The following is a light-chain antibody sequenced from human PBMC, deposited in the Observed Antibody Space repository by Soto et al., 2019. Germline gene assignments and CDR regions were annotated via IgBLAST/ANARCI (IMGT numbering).Light chain of an antibody. Sequence: EIVLTQAPATLSLSPGERATLSCRASQSIGNYMAWYQQKPGQAPRLLVYDVFNRATGIPARFSGSGSGTDFTLTISSLEPEDFAVYYCLQRAAWPWTFGQGTKVEVK. J-gene: IGKJ1*01. CDR1: QSIGNY. V-gene: IGKV3-11*01. CDR3: LQRAAWPWT. CDR2: DVF.